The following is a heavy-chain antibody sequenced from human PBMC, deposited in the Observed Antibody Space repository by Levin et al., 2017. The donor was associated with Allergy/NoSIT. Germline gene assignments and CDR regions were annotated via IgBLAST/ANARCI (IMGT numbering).Heavy chain of an antibody. CDR3: ARGTVSRFTPMVPRAKGYYYGLEV. Sequence: GESLKISCKASGYTFTNYGINWVRQAPGQGLEWLGWISAHNGYTDYAQKFQGRLTMTTDTSTSTAYMDLRSLRSDDTAVYYCARGTVSRFTPMVPRAKGYYYGLEVWGQGTTVTVSS. CDR2: ISAHNGYT. V-gene: IGHV1-18*01. D-gene: IGHD5-18*01. J-gene: IGHJ6*02. CDR1: GYTFTNYG.